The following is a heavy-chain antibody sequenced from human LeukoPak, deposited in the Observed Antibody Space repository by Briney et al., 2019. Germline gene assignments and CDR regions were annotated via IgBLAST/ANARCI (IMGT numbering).Heavy chain of an antibody. V-gene: IGHV4-59*08. CDR2: IYYSGST. CDR3: ASNYYGSGSLDY. Sequence: SETLSLTCTVSGGSISSYYWSWIRQPPGKGLEWIGYIYYSGSTNYNPSLKSRVTISVDTSKNQFSLKVSSVAAADTAVYYCASNYYGSGSLDYWGQGNLVTVSS. J-gene: IGHJ4*02. D-gene: IGHD3-10*01. CDR1: GGSISSYY.